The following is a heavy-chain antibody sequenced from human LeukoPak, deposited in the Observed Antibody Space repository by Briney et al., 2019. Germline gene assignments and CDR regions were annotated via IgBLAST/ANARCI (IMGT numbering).Heavy chain of an antibody. CDR3: AREDIAVVPAASGGYYYGMDV. CDR1: GYTFTSYA. D-gene: IGHD2-2*01. Sequence: ASVKVSCKASGYTFTSYAMHWVRQAPGQRLEWMGWINAGNGNTKYSQKFQGRVTITRDTSASTAYMELSSLRSEDTAVYYCAREDIAVVPAASGGYYYGMDVWGQGTTVTVSS. V-gene: IGHV1-3*01. J-gene: IGHJ6*02. CDR2: INAGNGNT.